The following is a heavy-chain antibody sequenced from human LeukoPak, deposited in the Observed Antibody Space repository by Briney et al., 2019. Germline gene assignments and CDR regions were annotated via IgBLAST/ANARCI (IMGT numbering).Heavy chain of an antibody. V-gene: IGHV3-49*04. D-gene: IGHD1-26*01. CDR1: GFPFGDSA. J-gene: IGHJ5*02. Sequence: GGSLRLSCTASGFPFGDSAIHWVRQAPGKGLEWVGFIRNKAHGGTTEYAASVKGRFTISRDDSKTISYLQMNSLESDDTAVYYCTRDRYSCNWFDPWGQGTLVTVSS. CDR2: IRNKAHGGTT. CDR3: TRDRYSCNWFDP.